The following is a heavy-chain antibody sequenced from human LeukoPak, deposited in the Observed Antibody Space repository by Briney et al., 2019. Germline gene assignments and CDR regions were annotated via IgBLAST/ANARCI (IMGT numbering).Heavy chain of an antibody. D-gene: IGHD4-11*01. J-gene: IGHJ5*02. CDR3: ARGPYSNYVDRFDP. CDR1: GGSISSGDYY. V-gene: IGHV4-31*03. Sequence: SQTLSLTCTVSGGSISSGDYYWSWIRQHPGKGLEWIGYIYYSGITYYNPSLKSRVTISVDTSNNQFSLKLSSVTAADTAVYYCARGPYSNYVDRFDPWGQGTLVTVSS. CDR2: IYYSGIT.